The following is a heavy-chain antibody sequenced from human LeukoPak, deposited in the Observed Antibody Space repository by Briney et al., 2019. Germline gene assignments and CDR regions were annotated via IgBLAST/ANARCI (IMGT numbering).Heavy chain of an antibody. V-gene: IGHV4-4*07. CDR2: IYTSGST. CDR3: ARDGWFGELLDY. D-gene: IGHD3-10*01. Sequence: SETLSLTCTVSGGSISSYYWSWIRQPAGKGPEWIGRIYTSGSTNYNPSLKSRVTMSIETSKNQFSLKLSSVTAADTAVYYCARDGWFGELLDYWGQGTLVIVSS. CDR1: GGSISSYY. J-gene: IGHJ4*02.